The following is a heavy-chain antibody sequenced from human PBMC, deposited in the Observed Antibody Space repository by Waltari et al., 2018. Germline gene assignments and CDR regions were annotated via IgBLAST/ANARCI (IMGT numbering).Heavy chain of an antibody. J-gene: IGHJ3*02. D-gene: IGHD2-21*01. CDR1: GFTFSSYW. CDR2: IKQDGSEK. V-gene: IGHV3-7*01. CDR3: ARDVAVVTPLIAFEI. Sequence: EVQLVESGGGLVQPGGSLRLSCAASGFTFSSYWMSWVRQAPGKGLEWVANIKQDGSEKYYVDSVKGRFTISRDNAKNSLYLQMNSLRAEDTAVYYCARDVAVVTPLIAFEIWGQGTMVTVSS.